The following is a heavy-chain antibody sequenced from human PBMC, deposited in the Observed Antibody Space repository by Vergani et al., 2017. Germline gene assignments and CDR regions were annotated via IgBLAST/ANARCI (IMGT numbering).Heavy chain of an antibody. D-gene: IGHD5-18*01. CDR1: GFTFSSDA. CDR3: AKDRGYSYGLFDY. CDR2: ISGSGGST. J-gene: IGHJ4*02. V-gene: IGHV3-23*01. Sequence: EVQLLESGGGLVQPGGSLRLSCAASGFTFSSDAMSWVRQATGKGLGWVSAISGSGGSTYYADSVTGRFTISRDNSKNTLYLQMNRLRAEDTAVYYCAKDRGYSYGLFDYWGQGTLVTGSS.